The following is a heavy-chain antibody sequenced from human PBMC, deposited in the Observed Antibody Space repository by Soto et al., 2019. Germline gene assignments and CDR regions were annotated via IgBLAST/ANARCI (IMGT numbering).Heavy chain of an antibody. D-gene: IGHD6-6*01. V-gene: IGHV1-46*01. J-gene: IGHJ6*03. CDR2: INPSGGST. CDR1: GYTFTSYF. Sequence: QVQLVQSGAEVKKPGASVKVSCKASGYTFTSYFMHWVRQAPGQGLEWMGIINPSGGSTSYAQKFQGRVTMTRDTSTSTVYMERSSLRSEDTAVYYCATSIAARREGLASYYYMDVWGKGTTVTVSS. CDR3: ATSIAARREGLASYYYMDV.